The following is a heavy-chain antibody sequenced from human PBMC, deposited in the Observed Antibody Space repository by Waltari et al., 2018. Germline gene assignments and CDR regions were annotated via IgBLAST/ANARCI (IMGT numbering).Heavy chain of an antibody. J-gene: IGHJ4*02. CDR1: GCSISSSSYY. CDR3: ASPIPPGRLPFDY. CDR2: IYYSGST. Sequence: QLQLQESGPGLVKPSETLSLTCTVSGCSISSSSYYWGWIRQPPGKGLEWIGSIYYSGSTYYNPSLKSRVTISVDTSKNQFSLKLSSVTAADTAVYYCASPIPPGRLPFDYWGQGTLVTVSS. V-gene: IGHV4-39*01.